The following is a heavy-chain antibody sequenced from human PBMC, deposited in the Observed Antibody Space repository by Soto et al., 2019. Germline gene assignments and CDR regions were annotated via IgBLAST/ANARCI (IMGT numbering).Heavy chain of an antibody. D-gene: IGHD3-10*01. CDR2: IYTSGST. V-gene: IGHV4-4*07. CDR3: AREITMVRGVPYYYYGMDV. CDR1: GGSISSYY. Sequence: WEPLSLTCTVSGGSISSYYWSWIRQPAGKGLEWIGRIYTSGSTNYNPSLKSRVTMSVDTSKNQFSLKLSSVTAADTAVYYCAREITMVRGVPYYYYGMDVWGQGTTVTVSS. J-gene: IGHJ6*02.